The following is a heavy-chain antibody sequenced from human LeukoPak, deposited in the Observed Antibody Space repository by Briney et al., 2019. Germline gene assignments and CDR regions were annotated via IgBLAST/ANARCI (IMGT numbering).Heavy chain of an antibody. J-gene: IGHJ6*03. CDR3: ARGPSITMVRGGQWYYYMDV. CDR1: GYTFTGYY. Sequence: ASVKVSCKASGYTFTGYYLHWVRQAPGQGLEWMGWMNPNSGVTNYAQKFQGRVTMTRDTSTSTVYMELSSLRSEDTAVYYCARGPSITMVRGGQWYYYMDVWGKGTTVTISS. CDR2: MNPNSGVT. V-gene: IGHV1-2*02. D-gene: IGHD3-10*01.